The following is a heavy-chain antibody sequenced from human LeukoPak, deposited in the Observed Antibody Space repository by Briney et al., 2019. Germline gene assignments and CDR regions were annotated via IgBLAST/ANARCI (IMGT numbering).Heavy chain of an antibody. V-gene: IGHV1-2*02. CDR2: INPNHGGT. J-gene: IGHJ3*02. CDR1: GYTFTGYY. Sequence: ASVKVSCKASGYTFTGYYMHWVRQAPGQGLEWMGWINPNHGGTNYAQKFQGRVTMTRDMSTSTVYMDLSSLRSEDTAVYYCALSAGGSYPHNDAFDIWGQGTMVTVSS. D-gene: IGHD1-26*01. CDR3: ALSAGGSYPHNDAFDI.